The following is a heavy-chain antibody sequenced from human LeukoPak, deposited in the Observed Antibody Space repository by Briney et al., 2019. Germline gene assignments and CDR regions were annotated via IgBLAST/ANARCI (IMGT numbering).Heavy chain of an antibody. V-gene: IGHV4-59*01. CDR3: ARQSNLTYTNSVDY. Sequence: SETLSLTCTVSGGSISSYYWSWIRQPPGKGLEWIGYIYYSGSTNYNPSLKSRVTISVDTSKNQFSLKLSSVTAADTAVYYCARQSNLTYTNSVDYWGQGTQVTVSS. CDR2: IYYSGST. J-gene: IGHJ4*02. CDR1: GGSISSYY. D-gene: IGHD2-2*02.